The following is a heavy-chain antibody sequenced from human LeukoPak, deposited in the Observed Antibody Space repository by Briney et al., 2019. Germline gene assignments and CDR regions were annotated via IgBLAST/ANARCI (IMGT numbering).Heavy chain of an antibody. J-gene: IGHJ4*02. CDR1: GFTFSSYA. D-gene: IGHD1-26*01. CDR2: ISDSGGST. V-gene: IGHV3-23*01. CDR3: AKGVGATTGARYFDY. Sequence: GGSLRLSCAASGFTFSSYAMSWVRQAPGKGLEWVSVISDSGGSTYYADSVKGRFTISRDNSKNTLYLQMSSLRAEDTAVYYCAKGVGATTGARYFDYWGQGTLVTVSS.